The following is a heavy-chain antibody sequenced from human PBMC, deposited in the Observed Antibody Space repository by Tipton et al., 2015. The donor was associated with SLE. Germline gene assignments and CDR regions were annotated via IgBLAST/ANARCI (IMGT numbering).Heavy chain of an antibody. D-gene: IGHD3-22*01. CDR1: GYSISSGYY. Sequence: TLSLTCAVSGYSISSGYYWGWIHQPPGKGLEWIGIIYNSGSTYYNPALTSRVTISVDTSKNQFSVTLTSVTDADTAVYYCARQVGMGKWFSDLWGRGTLVTVSS. J-gene: IGHJ2*01. CDR2: IYNSGST. CDR3: ARQVGMGKWFSDL. V-gene: IGHV4-38-2*01.